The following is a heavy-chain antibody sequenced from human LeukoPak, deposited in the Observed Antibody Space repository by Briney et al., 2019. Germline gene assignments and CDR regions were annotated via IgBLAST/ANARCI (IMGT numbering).Heavy chain of an antibody. CDR2: AYHSGYT. V-gene: IGHV4-59*04. Sequence: SETLSLTCTVSGGSISSYYWSWIRQPPGKGLEWIGGAYHSGYTYYNPSLNSRVTISVDTSKNQFSLKLNSVTAADTAVYYCAREGTVRWFDPWGQGTLVTISS. CDR3: AREGTVRWFDP. D-gene: IGHD1-14*01. J-gene: IGHJ5*02. CDR1: GGSISSYY.